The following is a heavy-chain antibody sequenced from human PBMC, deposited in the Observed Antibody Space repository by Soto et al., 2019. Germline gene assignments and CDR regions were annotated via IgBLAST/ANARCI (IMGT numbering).Heavy chain of an antibody. J-gene: IGHJ6*02. CDR3: AKDFYYGDPYYYYGMDV. Sequence: QVQLVESGGGVVQPGRSLRLSCAASGFTFSSYGMHWVRQAPGKGLEWVAVISYDGSNKYYADSVKGRFTISRDNSKNTLYLQMNSLRAEDTAVYYCAKDFYYGDPYYYYGMDVWGQGTTVTVSS. V-gene: IGHV3-30*18. D-gene: IGHD4-17*01. CDR2: ISYDGSNK. CDR1: GFTFSSYG.